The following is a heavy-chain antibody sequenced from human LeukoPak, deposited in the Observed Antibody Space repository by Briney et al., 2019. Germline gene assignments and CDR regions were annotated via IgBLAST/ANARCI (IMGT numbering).Heavy chain of an antibody. D-gene: IGHD6-19*01. V-gene: IGHV5-51*01. J-gene: IGHJ5*02. CDR2: IYPGDSDT. Sequence: GESLKISCMGSGYSFTRYWLGWVRPMPGKGLEWMGIIYPGDSDTRYSPSFQGQVTISADKSISTAYLQWSSLKASDTAMYYCARLVWGSSGWPNWFDPWGQGTLVTVSS. CDR1: GYSFTRYW. CDR3: ARLVWGSSGWPNWFDP.